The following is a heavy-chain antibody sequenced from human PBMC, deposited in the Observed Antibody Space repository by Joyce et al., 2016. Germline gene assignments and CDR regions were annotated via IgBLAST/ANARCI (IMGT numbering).Heavy chain of an antibody. CDR3: VRQSNSGGRYYYFMDV. CDR2: IYPTDSDV. V-gene: IGHV5-51*01. Sequence: EVQLVQSGAEVKKAGQSLKISCQGSGFRFSGSWIGWVRQMPGKGLGWLGMIYPTDSDVRYSPSFQGHVTISADGSTSTAYLQWTSLKASDTATYFCVRQSNSGGRYYYFMDVWGKGTKVIVSS. CDR1: GFRFSGSW. J-gene: IGHJ6*03. D-gene: IGHD2-15*01.